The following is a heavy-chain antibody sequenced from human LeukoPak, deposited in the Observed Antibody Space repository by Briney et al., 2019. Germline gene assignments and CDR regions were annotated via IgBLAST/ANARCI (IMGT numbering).Heavy chain of an antibody. J-gene: IGHJ3*02. CDR2: IYPGDSNT. V-gene: IGHV5-51*01. Sequence: GESLKLSCKGSGYSFTSYWIGWVRQMPGKGLEWMGIIYPGDSNTRYSPSFQGQVTISADKSISTAYLQWSSLKASDTAMYYCARLSPPRYDSSGYHPAFDIWGQGTMVTVSS. D-gene: IGHD3-22*01. CDR1: GYSFTSYW. CDR3: ARLSPPRYDSSGYHPAFDI.